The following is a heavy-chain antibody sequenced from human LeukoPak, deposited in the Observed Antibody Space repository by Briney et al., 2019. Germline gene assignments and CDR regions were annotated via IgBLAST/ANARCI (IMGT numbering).Heavy chain of an antibody. CDR3: ARGGYYNNWFDP. D-gene: IGHD3-10*01. V-gene: IGHV3-74*01. CDR2: INSAGSST. J-gene: IGHJ5*02. Sequence: GGSLRLSCAASGFTFSSYWMHWVRQAPAKGLVWVSRINSAGSSTSYADPVKGRFTISRDNAKNTLYLQMNSLRAEDTAVYYCARGGYYNNWFDPWGQGTLVTVSS. CDR1: GFTFSSYW.